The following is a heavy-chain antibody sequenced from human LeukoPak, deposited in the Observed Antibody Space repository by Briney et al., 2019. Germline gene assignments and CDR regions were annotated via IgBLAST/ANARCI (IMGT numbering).Heavy chain of an antibody. CDR3: ARRKRSGCSSTSCLLNWFDP. Sequence: SDTLSLTCALYGGSFSGYYWSWIRQPPGKGLEWIGEINHSGSTNYNPSLKSRVTISVDTSKNQFSLKLSSVTAADTAVYYCARRKRSGCSSTSCLLNWFDPWGQGTLVTVSS. J-gene: IGHJ5*02. CDR1: GGSFSGYY. CDR2: INHSGST. D-gene: IGHD2-2*01. V-gene: IGHV4-34*01.